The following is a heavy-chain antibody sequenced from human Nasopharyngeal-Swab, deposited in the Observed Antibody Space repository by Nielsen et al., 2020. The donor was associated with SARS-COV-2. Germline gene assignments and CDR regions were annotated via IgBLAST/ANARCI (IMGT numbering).Heavy chain of an antibody. CDR1: GGTFSSYA. V-gene: IGHV1-69*13. Sequence: SVKVSCKASGGTFSSYAMSWVRQAHGQGLEWMGGIIPIFGTANYAQKFQGRVTITADESTSTAYMELSSLRSEDTAVYYCARDKDYGSGSYLGGYWGQGTLVTVSS. D-gene: IGHD3-10*01. CDR3: ARDKDYGSGSYLGGY. CDR2: IIPIFGTA. J-gene: IGHJ4*02.